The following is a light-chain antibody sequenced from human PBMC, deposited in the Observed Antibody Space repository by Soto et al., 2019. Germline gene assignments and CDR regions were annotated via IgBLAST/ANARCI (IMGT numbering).Light chain of an antibody. Sequence: QSVLTQPASVSGSPGQSIIISCSGSSNDVGGYNLVSWYQHHPDKAPKVIIYDDTKRPSGLSTRSSGYKSGNTASLTISGLQADDDDYYCCSSYEGGRTYVFGSGTKVTVL. CDR3: SSYEGGRTYV. J-gene: IGLJ1*01. V-gene: IGLV2-23*01. CDR1: SNDVGGYNL. CDR2: DDT.